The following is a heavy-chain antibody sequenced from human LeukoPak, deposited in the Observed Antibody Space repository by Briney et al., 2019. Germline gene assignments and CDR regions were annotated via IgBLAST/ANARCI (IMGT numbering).Heavy chain of an antibody. J-gene: IGHJ5*02. D-gene: IGHD1-14*01. CDR1: GYTFTSYY. CDR2: INPNSGGT. CDR3: ARWLKSGNWFDP. Sequence: GASVKVSCKASGYTFTSYYMHWVRQAPGQGLEWMGWINPNSGGTNYAQKFQGRVTMTRDTSISTAYMELSRLRSDDTAVYYCARWLKSGNWFDPWGQGTLVTVSS. V-gene: IGHV1-2*02.